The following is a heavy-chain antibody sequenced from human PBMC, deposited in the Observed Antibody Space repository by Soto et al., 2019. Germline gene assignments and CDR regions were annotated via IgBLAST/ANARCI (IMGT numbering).Heavy chain of an antibody. J-gene: IGHJ4*02. CDR2: IYYSGST. D-gene: IGHD3-22*01. V-gene: IGHV4-39*01. Sequence: PSETLSLTCTVPGDSIGDYYWGWIRQPPGKGLEWIGSIYYSGSTYYNPSLKSRVTISVDTSKNQFSLKLSSVTAADTAVYYCARQGWFNYYDSSGYPDYWGQGTLVTVSS. CDR3: ARQGWFNYYDSSGYPDY. CDR1: GDSIGDYY.